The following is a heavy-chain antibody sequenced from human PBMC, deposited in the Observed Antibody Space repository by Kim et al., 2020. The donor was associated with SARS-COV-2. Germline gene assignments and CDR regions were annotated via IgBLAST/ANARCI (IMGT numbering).Heavy chain of an antibody. CDR3: ARVPGGDYVWYFDL. J-gene: IGHJ2*01. CDR1: GGSISSGSYY. D-gene: IGHD2-21*02. CDR2: IYTSGST. V-gene: IGHV4-61*02. Sequence: SETLSLTCTVSGGSISSGSYYWSWIRQPAGKGLEWIGRIYTSGSTNYNPSLKSRVTISVDTSKNQFSLKLSSVTAADTAVYYCARVPGGDYVWYFDLWGRGTLVTVSS.